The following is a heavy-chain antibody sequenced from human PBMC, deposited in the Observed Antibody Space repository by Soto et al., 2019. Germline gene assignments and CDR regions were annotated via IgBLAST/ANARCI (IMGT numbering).Heavy chain of an antibody. CDR2: ISANNGNT. J-gene: IGHJ4*02. CDR3: ARDRGSYALDY. CDR1: GYTFTSYG. D-gene: IGHD1-26*01. Sequence: QVQLVQSGAEVKKPGASVKVSCKASGYTFTSYGISWVRQAPGQGLEWMGWISANNGNTNYAQKLQGRVTMTTDTATSTANMELRSLRSDDTAVYYWARDRGSYALDYWGQGTLVTVSS. V-gene: IGHV1-18*01.